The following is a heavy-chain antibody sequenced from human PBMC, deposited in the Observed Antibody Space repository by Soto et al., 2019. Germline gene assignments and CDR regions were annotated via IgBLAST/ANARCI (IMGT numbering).Heavy chain of an antibody. CDR2: INHSGST. D-gene: IGHD3-9*01. J-gene: IGHJ4*02. CDR3: ARGTPGLRYFDWLPPLFDY. V-gene: IGHV4-34*01. CDR1: GGSFSGYY. Sequence: RLRATLSLTCAVYGGSFSGYYWSWIRQPPGKGLEWIGEINHSGSTNYNPSLKSRVTISVDTSKNQFSLKLSSVTAADTAVYYCARGTPGLRYFDWLPPLFDYWGQGTLVTVSS.